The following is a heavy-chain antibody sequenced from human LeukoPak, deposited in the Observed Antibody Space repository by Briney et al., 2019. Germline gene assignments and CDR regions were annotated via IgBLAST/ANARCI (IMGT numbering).Heavy chain of an antibody. CDR2: ISSSSSTI. D-gene: IGHD2-2*01. CDR1: GFTFSSYS. CDR3: AKDVPAAYFDY. J-gene: IGHJ4*02. Sequence: GGSLRLSCAASGFTFSSYSMNWVRQAPGKGLEWVSYISSSSSTIYYADSVKGRFTISRDNAKNSLYLQVNSLRAEDTAVYFCAKDVPAAYFDYWGQGTLVTVSS. V-gene: IGHV3-48*04.